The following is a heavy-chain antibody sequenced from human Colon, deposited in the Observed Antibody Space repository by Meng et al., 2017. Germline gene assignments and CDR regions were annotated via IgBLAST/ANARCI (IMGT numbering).Heavy chain of an antibody. CDR2: VNANSGHT. CDR1: GYTFNNSD. CDR3: ARGIWEGFDY. Sequence: QVQLVQSGAEVKKPGASVKVSCKASGYTFNNSDINWVRQATGQGLEWMGWVNANSGHTDYAQKFQGRVTMTRNTSISTAYMELSSLRSEDTAVYYCARGIWEGFDYWGQGALVTSPQ. V-gene: IGHV1-8*01. D-gene: IGHD1-26*01. J-gene: IGHJ4*02.